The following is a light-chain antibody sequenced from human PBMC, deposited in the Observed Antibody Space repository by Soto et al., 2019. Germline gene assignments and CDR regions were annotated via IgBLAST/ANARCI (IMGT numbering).Light chain of an antibody. J-gene: IGKJ2*01. CDR1: QSVSSN. Sequence: EIVMTQSPATLSVSPGERAALSCRASQSVSSNFAWYRQKPGQAPRLLLYDASTRATGVPARFSGSGFGTDFTLTISSLQSEDFAVYYCQQYNNGPYTFGQGTKLEIK. V-gene: IGKV3-15*01. CDR2: DAS. CDR3: QQYNNGPYT.